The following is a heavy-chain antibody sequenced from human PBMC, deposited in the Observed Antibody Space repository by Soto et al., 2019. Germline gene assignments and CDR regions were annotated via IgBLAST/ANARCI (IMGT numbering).Heavy chain of an antibody. J-gene: IGHJ6*02. CDR2: ISSSGSTI. CDR1: GFTFSSYE. CDR3: ARAGAPRGYCSVWYWYYYYGMDV. D-gene: IGHD6-19*01. V-gene: IGHV3-48*03. Sequence: EVQLVESGGGLVQPGGSLRLSCAASGFTFSSYEMNWVRQAPGKGLEWVSYISSSGSTIYYADSVKGRFIISRDNAKNALYLQISFRGAGDWAVYYFARAGAPRGYCSVWYWYYYYGMDVWGQGTTVTVSS.